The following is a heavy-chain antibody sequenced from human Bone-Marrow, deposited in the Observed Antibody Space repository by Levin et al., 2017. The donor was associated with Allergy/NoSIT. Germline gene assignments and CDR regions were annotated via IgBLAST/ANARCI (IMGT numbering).Heavy chain of an antibody. CDR1: GLIFSDHY. J-gene: IGHJ3*02. CDR2: SRGRAQSYTT. Sequence: GGSLRLSCAASGLIFSDHYIDWVRQAPGKGLEWVGRSRGRAQSYTTEYAASVKGRFSFSRDDSKNSLFLQMNSLKIEDTAVYFCATGVVPTAAAYDIWGQGTMVTVSS. D-gene: IGHD2-2*01. CDR3: ATGVVPTAAAYDI. V-gene: IGHV3-72*01.